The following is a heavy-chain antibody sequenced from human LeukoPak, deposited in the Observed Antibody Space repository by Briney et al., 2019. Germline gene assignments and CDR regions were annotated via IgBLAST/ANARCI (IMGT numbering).Heavy chain of an antibody. D-gene: IGHD3-3*01. J-gene: IGHJ4*02. CDR3: ARGVDFWSGYYIPTGGGDY. CDR2: ISGSGGST. V-gene: IGHV3-23*01. Sequence: PGGSLRLSCAASGFTFSSYWMSWVRQAPRKGLEWVSAISGSGGSTYYADSVKGRFTISRDNSKNTLYLQMNSLRAEDTAVYYCARGVDFWSGYYIPTGGGDYWGQGTLVTVSS. CDR1: GFTFSSYW.